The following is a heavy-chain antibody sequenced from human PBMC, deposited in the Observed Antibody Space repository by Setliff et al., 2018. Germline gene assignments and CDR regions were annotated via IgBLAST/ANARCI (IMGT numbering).Heavy chain of an antibody. CDR3: ARGVLRYDSGTYYTY. Sequence: SETLSLTCSVSGASISTTYYYWDWIRQSPEKGLEWIGTIYQNGITYYNPSVKSRVTISVDTSKKQFSLKLSSVTAADTALYYCARGVLRYDSGTYYTYWGQGTLVTVSS. CDR2: IYQNGIT. V-gene: IGHV4-39*07. J-gene: IGHJ4*02. CDR1: GASISTTYYY. D-gene: IGHD3-10*01.